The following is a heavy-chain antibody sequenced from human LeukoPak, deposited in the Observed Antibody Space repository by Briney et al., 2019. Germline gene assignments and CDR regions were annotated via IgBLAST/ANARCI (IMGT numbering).Heavy chain of an antibody. D-gene: IGHD3-22*01. J-gene: IGHJ4*02. V-gene: IGHV3-49*05. CDR1: GFAFGDYA. CDR2: IRSKTSGGTT. Sequence: NPGGSLRLSCTTSGFAFGDYAMSWFRQAPGKGLQWVGSIRSKTSGGTTEYAASVKGRFTISRDDSESIAYLQMNRLKTEDTAVYFCAGAYYYDGSGYYRPFDYWGQGTLVTVSS. CDR3: AGAYYYDGSGYYRPFDY.